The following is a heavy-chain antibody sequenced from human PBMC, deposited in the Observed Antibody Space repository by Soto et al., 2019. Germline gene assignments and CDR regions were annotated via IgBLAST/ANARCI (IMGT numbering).Heavy chain of an antibody. V-gene: IGHV3-23*01. CDR2: ISGSGGGT. CDR1: GFTFSSYA. J-gene: IGHJ4*02. Sequence: EVQLLESGGGLVQPGGSLRLSCAASGFTFSSYAMSWDRQAPGKGLEWVSAISGSGGGTYYADSVKGRFTISRDNSKNTLSLQMNSLRAEDTAVYYCAKVPYSASYYFDYWGQGTLVTVSS. D-gene: IGHD6-6*01. CDR3: AKVPYSASYYFDY.